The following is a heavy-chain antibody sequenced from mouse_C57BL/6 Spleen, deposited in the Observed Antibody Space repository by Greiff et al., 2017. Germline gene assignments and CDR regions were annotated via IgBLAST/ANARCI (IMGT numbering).Heavy chain of an antibody. J-gene: IGHJ2*01. D-gene: IGHD1-1*01. Sequence: VQLQQSGAELVKPGASVKISCKASGYAFSSYWMNWVKQRPGKGLEWIGQIYPGDGDTNYNGKFKGKATLTADKSSRTAYMPLSSLTSEDSAVYFCARKGTVVAFDYWGQGTTLTVSS. CDR1: GYAFSSYW. CDR3: ARKGTVVAFDY. V-gene: IGHV1-80*01. CDR2: IYPGDGDT.